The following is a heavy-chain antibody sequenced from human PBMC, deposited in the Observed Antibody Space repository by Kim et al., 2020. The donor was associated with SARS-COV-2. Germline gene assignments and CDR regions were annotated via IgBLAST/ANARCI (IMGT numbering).Heavy chain of an antibody. V-gene: IGHV3-73*01. CDR2: IRNKSDNYAT. J-gene: IGHJ4*02. CDR1: GFTFSASA. Sequence: GGSLRLSCAASGFTFSASAMHWFRQASGKGLEWVGRIRNKSDNYATAYVASGKVRFTVSRDDSKNTAYLQMHSLKTEDTAVYYCTPDSSTWPIDYWGQATLVTVSS. D-gene: IGHD6-13*01. CDR3: TPDSSTWPIDY.